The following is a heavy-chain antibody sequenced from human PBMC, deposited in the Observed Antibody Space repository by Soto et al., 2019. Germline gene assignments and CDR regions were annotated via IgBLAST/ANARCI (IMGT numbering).Heavy chain of an antibody. CDR2: IYYSGST. V-gene: IGHV4-31*03. Sequence: PSETLSLTCTVSGGSISSGGYYWSWIRQHPGKGLEWIGYIYYSGSTYYNPSLKSRVTISVDTSKNQFSLKLSSVTAADTAVYYCAREVEGYCSGGSCHNTFDPWGQGTLVTVS. CDR3: AREVEGYCSGGSCHNTFDP. D-gene: IGHD2-15*01. J-gene: IGHJ5*02. CDR1: GGSISSGGYY.